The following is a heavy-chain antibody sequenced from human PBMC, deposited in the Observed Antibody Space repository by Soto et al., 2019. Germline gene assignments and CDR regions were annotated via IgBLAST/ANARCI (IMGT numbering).Heavy chain of an antibody. D-gene: IGHD4-17*01. J-gene: IGHJ4*02. CDR2: IYHSGST. Sequence: SETLSLTCAVSGGSISSGGYSWSWIRQPPGKGLEWIGYIYHSGSTYYNPSLKSRVTISVDRSKNQFSLKLSSVTAADTAVYYCASGPIGDYTDGFDCWGQGTLVTVSS. CDR3: ASGPIGDYTDGFDC. CDR1: GGSISSGGYS. V-gene: IGHV4-30-2*01.